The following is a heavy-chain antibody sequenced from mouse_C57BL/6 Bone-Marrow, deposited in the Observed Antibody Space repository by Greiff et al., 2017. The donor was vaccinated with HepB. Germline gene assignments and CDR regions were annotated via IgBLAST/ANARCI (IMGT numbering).Heavy chain of an antibody. J-gene: IGHJ3*01. D-gene: IGHD1-1*01. Sequence: QVQLQQSGAELVRPGASVKLSCKASGYTFTDYYINWVKQRPGQGLEWIARIYPGSGNTYYNEKFKGKATLTAEKSSSTAYMQLSSLTSEDSAVYFCASPGDYFWFAYWGQGTLVTVSA. CDR1: GYTFTDYY. CDR3: ASPGDYFWFAY. V-gene: IGHV1-76*01. CDR2: IYPGSGNT.